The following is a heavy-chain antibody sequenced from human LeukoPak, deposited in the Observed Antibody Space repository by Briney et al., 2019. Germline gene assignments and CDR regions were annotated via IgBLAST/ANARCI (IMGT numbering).Heavy chain of an antibody. CDR2: INHSGST. V-gene: IGHV4-34*01. CDR1: GGSFSGYY. CDR3: ASRAFSYCSGGSCPPAYFDY. D-gene: IGHD2-15*01. Sequence: SETLSLTCAVYGGSFSGYYWSWIRQPPGKGLEWVGEINHSGSTNYNPSLKSRVTISVDTSKNQFSLKLSSVTAADTAVYYCASRAFSYCSGGSCPPAYFDYWGQGTLVTVSS. J-gene: IGHJ4*02.